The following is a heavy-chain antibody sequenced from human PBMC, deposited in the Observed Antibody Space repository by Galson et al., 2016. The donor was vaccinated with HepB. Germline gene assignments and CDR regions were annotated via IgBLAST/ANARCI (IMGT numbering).Heavy chain of an antibody. D-gene: IGHD5-24*01. CDR1: GGSIXXXDW. V-gene: IGHV4-4*02. J-gene: IGHJ4*02. Sequence: SETLSLTCAVSGGSIXXXDWXXXVRXXPGXXXEWXXXIXXXGRXXXTPAFASRVTISVDTSNNHFSLRLTSVTAADTALYYCARQHRGGPSDSWGQGTLVIVSS. CDR3: ARQHRGGPSDS. CDR2: IXXXGRX.